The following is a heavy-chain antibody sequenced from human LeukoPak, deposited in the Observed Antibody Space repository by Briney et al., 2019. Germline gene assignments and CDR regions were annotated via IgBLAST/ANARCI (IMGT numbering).Heavy chain of an antibody. CDR3: ARLRWQLVGPYFDY. CDR1: GDSISTYY. D-gene: IGHD1-26*01. Sequence: SETLSLTCSFSGDSISTYYWSWIRQSPGKGLEWIGHIYSSGNTNYNSSLKSRVTISVDTSKSQFSLRLSSVTATDTAVYYCARLRWQLVGPYFDYWGQGILVTVSS. CDR2: IYSSGNT. J-gene: IGHJ4*02. V-gene: IGHV4-59*01.